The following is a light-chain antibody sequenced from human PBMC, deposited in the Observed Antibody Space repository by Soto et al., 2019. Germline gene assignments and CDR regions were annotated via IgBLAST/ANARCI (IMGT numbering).Light chain of an antibody. V-gene: IGKV3-15*01. CDR3: QQYKDWPKT. J-gene: IGKJ1*01. CDR1: QSVSSN. CDR2: GAS. Sequence: EIVLTQSPATLSLSPGERATLSCRASQSVSSNLSWYHQKPGQAPRLLVYGASTRATGIPARFSGSGAGTDFTLTITSLQSEDFGVYFCQQYKDWPKTFGQGTMVDIK.